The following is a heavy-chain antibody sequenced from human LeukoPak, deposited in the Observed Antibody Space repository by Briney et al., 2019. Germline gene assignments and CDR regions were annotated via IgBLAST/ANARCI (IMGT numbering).Heavy chain of an antibody. CDR2: ISSSSSYI. Sequence: GGSLRLSCAASGFTFSSYSMNWVRQAPGKGLEWVSSISSSSSYIYYADSVKGRFTISRDNAKNSLYLQMNSLKSEDTAAYYCARVAVIAAIQDSLDYWGQGTLVTVSS. CDR3: ARVAVIAAIQDSLDY. D-gene: IGHD6-25*01. V-gene: IGHV3-21*01. J-gene: IGHJ4*02. CDR1: GFTFSSYS.